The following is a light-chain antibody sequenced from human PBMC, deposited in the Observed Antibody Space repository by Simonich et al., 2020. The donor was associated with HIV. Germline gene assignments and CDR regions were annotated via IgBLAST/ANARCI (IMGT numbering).Light chain of an antibody. CDR1: ISDVGNYIY. CDR3: NSYTSSSTWV. CDR2: DVT. Sequence: QSTLTQPASVSGSPGQSITISCTGTISDVGNYIYVSWYQQPPGKAPKLMINDVTKRPSGVSNRFSGFKSGNTASLTISGLQAEDEADYYCNSYTSSSTWVFGGGTKLTVL. V-gene: IGLV2-14*03. J-gene: IGLJ3*02.